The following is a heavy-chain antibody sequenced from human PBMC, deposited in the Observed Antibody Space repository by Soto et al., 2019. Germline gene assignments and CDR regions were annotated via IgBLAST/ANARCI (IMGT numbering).Heavy chain of an antibody. CDR3: ASEGDSSSSRYYYYGMDV. J-gene: IGHJ6*02. Sequence: ASVKVSCKASGGTFSSYAISWVRQAPGQGLEWMGGIIPIFGTANYAQKFQGRVTITADESTSTAYMELSSLRSEDTAVYYCASEGDSSSSRYYYYGMDVWGQGTTVTVSS. V-gene: IGHV1-69*13. D-gene: IGHD6-6*01. CDR2: IIPIFGTA. CDR1: GGTFSSYA.